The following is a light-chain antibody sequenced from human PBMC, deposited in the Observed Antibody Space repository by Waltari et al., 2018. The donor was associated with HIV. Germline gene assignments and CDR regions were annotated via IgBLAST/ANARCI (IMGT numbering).Light chain of an antibody. CDR1: TSDFDTFNF. J-gene: IGLJ3*02. V-gene: IGLV2-14*01. CDR2: EVY. Sequence: HSALTQPASVSGSPGQSITISCTGLTSDFDTFNFVSWYQQSPGRAPKLIIFEVYSRPSGVSERFSGSKSGDTASLTISALRAEDEADYFCSSYSARGFVAFGGGTKVTIL. CDR3: SSYSARGFVA.